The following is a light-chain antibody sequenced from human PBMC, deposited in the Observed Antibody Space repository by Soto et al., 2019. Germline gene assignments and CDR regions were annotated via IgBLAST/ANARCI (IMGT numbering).Light chain of an antibody. V-gene: IGKV1-39*01. CDR1: QSISSY. J-gene: IGKJ2*01. Sequence: DIQMTQSPSSLSASVGDRVTMTCRASQSISSYLNWYQQKPGKAPKLLIYAASSLQSGVPSRFSGGGSGTDFPLAISSLQPEDFATYYCQQTYSAPYTFGQGTKLEI. CDR3: QQTYSAPYT. CDR2: AAS.